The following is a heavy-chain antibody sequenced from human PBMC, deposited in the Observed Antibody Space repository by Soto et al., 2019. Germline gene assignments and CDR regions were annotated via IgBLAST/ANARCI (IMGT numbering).Heavy chain of an antibody. J-gene: IGHJ5*02. Sequence: SETLSLTSTVSGGSISSYYWSWIRQPPGKGLEWIGYIYYSGSTNYNPSLKSRVTISVDTSKNQFSLKLSSVTAADTAVYYCARAGLLGYDFWSPNWFDPWGQGTLVTVSS. V-gene: IGHV4-59*01. CDR2: IYYSGST. CDR3: ARAGLLGYDFWSPNWFDP. CDR1: GGSISSYY. D-gene: IGHD3-3*01.